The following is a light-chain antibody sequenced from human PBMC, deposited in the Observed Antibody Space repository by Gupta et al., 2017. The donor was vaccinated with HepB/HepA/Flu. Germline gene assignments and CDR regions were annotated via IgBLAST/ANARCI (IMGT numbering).Light chain of an antibody. CDR2: WAS. CDR1: QSVLYSSNNKNY. J-gene: IGKJ3*01. CDR3: QHYYRSPFT. V-gene: IGKV4-1*01. Sequence: DIVMTQSPDSLAVSQGERATINCKSRQSVLYSSNNKNYLAWYQQKPGQPPKLLIYWASTRESGVPGRVSGGGSGTGCTPTISSLQAKDVADDYGQHYYRSPFTFGPGTKVDIK.